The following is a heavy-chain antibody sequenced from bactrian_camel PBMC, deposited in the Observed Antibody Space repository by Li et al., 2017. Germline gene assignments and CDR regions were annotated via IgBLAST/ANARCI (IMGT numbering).Heavy chain of an antibody. D-gene: IGHD2*01. CDR3: AAEEYCGGSWDLPVNYNY. J-gene: IGHJ4*01. CDR2: IYTSENIT. Sequence: HVQLVESGGGPVQVGGSLRLSCAASGYFYTSICMGWFRQATGKEREAVATIYTSENITYYADSVNGRFTVSQDNAKNTVHLQMNSLKPEDSSMYYCAAEEYCGGSWDLPVNYNYWGQGTQVTVS. V-gene: IGHV3-2*01. CDR1: GYFYTSIC.